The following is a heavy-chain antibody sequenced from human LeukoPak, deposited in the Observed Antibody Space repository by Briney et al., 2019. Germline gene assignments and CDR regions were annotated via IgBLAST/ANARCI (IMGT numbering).Heavy chain of an antibody. CDR2: IYPGDSDP. CDR1: GYSFTSYW. V-gene: IGHV5-51*01. D-gene: IGHD2-2*01. J-gene: IGHJ5*02. Sequence: GGSLKISCKGSGYSFTSYWIGWVRQMPGKGLEWMGIIYPGDSDPRYSPSFQGQVTISADKSISTAYLQWSSLKASDTAMYYCARHPYSPYCTSTNCYRWFDPWGQGTLVTVSS. CDR3: ARHPYSPYCTSTNCYRWFDP.